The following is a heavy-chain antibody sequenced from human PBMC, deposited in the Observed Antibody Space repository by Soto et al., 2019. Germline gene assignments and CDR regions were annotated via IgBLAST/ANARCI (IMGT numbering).Heavy chain of an antibody. CDR1: GSTFTSYD. Sequence: ASVKVSCKASGSTFTSYDINWVRQATGQGLEWMGWMNPNSGNTGYAQKFQGRVTMTRNTSISTAYMELSSLRSEDTAVYYCARGRRLVVVPAAMRGMDVWGQGTTVTVSS. CDR2: MNPNSGNT. J-gene: IGHJ6*02. CDR3: ARGRRLVVVPAAMRGMDV. V-gene: IGHV1-8*01. D-gene: IGHD2-2*01.